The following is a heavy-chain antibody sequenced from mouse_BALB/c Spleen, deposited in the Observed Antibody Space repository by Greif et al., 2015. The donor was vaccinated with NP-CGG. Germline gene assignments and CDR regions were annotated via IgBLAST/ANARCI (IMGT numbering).Heavy chain of an antibody. D-gene: IGHD2-1*01. V-gene: IGHV5-4*02. J-gene: IGHJ1*01. CDR3: ARDGNYWYFDV. CDR1: GFTFSDYY. Sequence: EVKLMESGGGLVKPGGSLKLSCAASGFTFSDYYMYWVRQTPEKRLEWVATISDGGSYTYYPDSVKGRFTISRDNAKNNLYLQMSSLKSEDTAMYYCARDGNYWYFDVCGAGTTVTVSS. CDR2: ISDGGSYT.